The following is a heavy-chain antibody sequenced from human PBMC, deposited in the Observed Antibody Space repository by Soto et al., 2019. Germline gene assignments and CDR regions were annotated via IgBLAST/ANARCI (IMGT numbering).Heavy chain of an antibody. D-gene: IGHD6-19*01. CDR2: ISHSGNT. J-gene: IGHJ6*02. CDR3: ARGQKAVATFYYSYGMDV. V-gene: IGHV4-34*01. CDR1: GGSFNGFY. Sequence: PSETLSLTCAVYGGSFNGFYWSWIRQPPGKGLEWIGEISHSGNTNYNPSLKSRVTISVDTSKNQFSLKLSSVTAADTAVYYCARGQKAVATFYYSYGMDVWGQGTTVTVSS.